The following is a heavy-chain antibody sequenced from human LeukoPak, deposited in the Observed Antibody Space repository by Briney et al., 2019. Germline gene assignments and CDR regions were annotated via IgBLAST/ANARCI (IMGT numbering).Heavy chain of an antibody. V-gene: IGHV3-11*05. Sequence: PGGSLRLSCAASGFTFSDYYMSWIRQAPGKGLEWVSYISSSSSYTNYADSVKGRFTISRDNAKNSLYLQMNSLRAEDTAVYYCARDPQTHYDSLTGTIRPHWFDPWGQGTLVTVSS. CDR1: GFTFSDYY. D-gene: IGHD3-9*01. J-gene: IGHJ5*02. CDR3: ARDPQTHYDSLTGTIRPHWFDP. CDR2: ISSSSSYT.